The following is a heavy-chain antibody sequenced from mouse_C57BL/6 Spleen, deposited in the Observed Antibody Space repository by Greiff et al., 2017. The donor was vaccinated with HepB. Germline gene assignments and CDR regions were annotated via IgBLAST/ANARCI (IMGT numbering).Heavy chain of an antibody. V-gene: IGHV1-54*01. CDR2: INPGSGGT. CDR3: ARIERSWYFDV. CDR1: GYAFTNYL. J-gene: IGHJ1*03. Sequence: VQLQQSGAELVRPGTSVKVSCKASGYAFTNYLIEWVKQRPGQGLEWIGVINPGSGGTNYNEKFKGKATLTADKSSSTAYMQLSSLTSEDSAVYFCARIERSWYFDVWGTGTTVTVSS.